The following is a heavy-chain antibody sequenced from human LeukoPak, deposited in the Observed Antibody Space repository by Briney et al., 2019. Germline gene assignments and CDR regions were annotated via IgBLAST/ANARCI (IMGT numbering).Heavy chain of an antibody. V-gene: IGHV3-21*01. CDR2: ISSSSSYI. CDR1: GFTFSSYS. J-gene: IGHJ6*02. Sequence: GGSLRLSCAASGFTFSSYSMNWVRQAPGKGLEWVSSISSSSSYIYYADSAKGRFTISRDNAKNSLYLQMNSLRAEDTAVYYCARDRLVRGAIYPLEYYYYGMDVWGQGTTVTVSS. D-gene: IGHD3-10*01. CDR3: ARDRLVRGAIYPLEYYYYGMDV.